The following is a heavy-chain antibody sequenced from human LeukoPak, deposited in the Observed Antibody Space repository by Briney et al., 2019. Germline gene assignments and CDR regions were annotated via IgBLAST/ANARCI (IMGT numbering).Heavy chain of an antibody. D-gene: IGHD3-22*01. V-gene: IGHV1-8*03. Sequence: ASVKVSCKASGYTFTSYDINWVRQATGQGLEWMGWMNPNSGNTGYAQKFQGGVTITRNTSISTAYMELSSLRSEDTAVYYCARGGLNYYDSSGFDAFDIWGQGTMVTVSS. J-gene: IGHJ3*02. CDR2: MNPNSGNT. CDR1: GYTFTSYD. CDR3: ARGGLNYYDSSGFDAFDI.